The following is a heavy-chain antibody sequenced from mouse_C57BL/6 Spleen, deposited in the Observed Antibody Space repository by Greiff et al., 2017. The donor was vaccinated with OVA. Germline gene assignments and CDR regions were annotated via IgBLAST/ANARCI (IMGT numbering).Heavy chain of an antibody. V-gene: IGHV1-82*01. D-gene: IGHD2-9*01. J-gene: IGHJ2*01. CDR1: GYAFSSSW. CDR3: ARGGPTMVTTKDYFDY. Sequence: QVQLKESGPELVKPGASVKISCKASGYAFSSSWMNWVKQRPGTGLEWIGRIYPGDGDTNYNGKFKGKATLTADKSSSTAYMQLSSLTSEDSAVYFCARGGPTMVTTKDYFDYWGQGTTLTVSS. CDR2: IYPGDGDT.